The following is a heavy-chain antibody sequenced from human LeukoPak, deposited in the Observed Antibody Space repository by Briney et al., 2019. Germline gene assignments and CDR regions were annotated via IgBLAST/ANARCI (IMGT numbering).Heavy chain of an antibody. Sequence: ETLSLTCTVSGGSISSSSYYWGWIRQPPGKGLEWVSAISGSGGSTYYADSVKGRFTISRDNSKNTLYLQMNSLRAEDTAVYYCAKDPLNWDSMENYFDYWGQGTLVTVSS. CDR1: GGSISSSSYY. V-gene: IGHV3-23*01. D-gene: IGHD1/OR15-1a*01. CDR3: AKDPLNWDSMENYFDY. J-gene: IGHJ4*02. CDR2: ISGSGGST.